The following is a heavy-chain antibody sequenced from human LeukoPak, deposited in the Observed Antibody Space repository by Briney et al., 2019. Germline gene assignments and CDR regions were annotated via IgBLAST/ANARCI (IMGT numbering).Heavy chain of an antibody. Sequence: GGSLRLSCAASGFTFSSYWMSWVRQAPGKGLEWVANIKQDGSEKYYVDSVKGRFTISRDNAKNSLHLQMNSLRAEDTAVYYCARDLYDSSGYYNRDDAFDIWGQGTMVTVSS. V-gene: IGHV3-7*05. D-gene: IGHD3-22*01. CDR1: GFTFSSYW. CDR2: IKQDGSEK. CDR3: ARDLYDSSGYYNRDDAFDI. J-gene: IGHJ3*02.